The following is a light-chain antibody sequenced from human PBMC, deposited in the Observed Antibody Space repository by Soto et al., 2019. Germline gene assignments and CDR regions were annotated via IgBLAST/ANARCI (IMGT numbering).Light chain of an antibody. CDR3: QQYSTYPLT. V-gene: IGKV1-8*01. Sequence: AIRMTQSPSSFSASTGDRVTMTCRAIQGISSYLAWYQQKPGKAPKLLIYAASTLQSGVPSRFSGSGSGTDFTLTISCLQSEDFATYYCQQYSTYPLTFGPGTKVEIK. J-gene: IGKJ3*01. CDR1: QGISSY. CDR2: AAS.